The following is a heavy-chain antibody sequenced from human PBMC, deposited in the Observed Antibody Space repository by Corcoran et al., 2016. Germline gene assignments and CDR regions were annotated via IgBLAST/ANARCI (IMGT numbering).Heavy chain of an antibody. CDR2: INHSGST. D-gene: IGHD2-2*01. Sequence: QVQLQQWGAGLLKPSETLSLTCAVYGGSFSGYYWSWIRQPPGKGLEWIGEINHSGSTNYNPSLKSRVTISVDTSKNQFSLKLSSVTAAETAVYYCAGVAVVPAVAFDYWGQGTLVTVSS. CDR1: GGSFSGYY. J-gene: IGHJ4*02. V-gene: IGHV4-34*01. CDR3: AGVAVVPAVAFDY.